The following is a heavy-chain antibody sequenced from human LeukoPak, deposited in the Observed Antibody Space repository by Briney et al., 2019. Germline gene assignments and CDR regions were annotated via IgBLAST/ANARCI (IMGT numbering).Heavy chain of an antibody. D-gene: IGHD4-11*01. V-gene: IGHV4-59*08. CDR1: GDSITNYY. CDR3: ASHIVTTTAVDY. CDR2: SSYSGRT. J-gene: IGHJ4*02. Sequence: SETLSLTCTVAGDSITNYYWSWIRQPPGKGLEWIGYSSYSGRTNYNPSLKSRVTISLDTSKNQFSLNLGSVTVADTAVYYCASHIVTTTAVDYWGQGTLATVSS.